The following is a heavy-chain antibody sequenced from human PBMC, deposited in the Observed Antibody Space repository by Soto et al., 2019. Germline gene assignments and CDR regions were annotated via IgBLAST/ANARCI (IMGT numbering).Heavy chain of an antibody. CDR2: VSGLDGST. CDR1: GFTFGSYS. CDR3: AKDHPGQGDYGDSALRTY. J-gene: IGHJ4*02. D-gene: IGHD4-17*01. V-gene: IGHV3-23*01. Sequence: EVQLLESGGGLVQPGGSLRLSCAASGFTFGSYSMTWVRQAPGKGLEWVSSVSGLDGSTHYADSMKGRFTISRDTSKNMLFLQMNSLRAEDTAVYYCAKDHPGQGDYGDSALRTYWGQGTLVTVSS.